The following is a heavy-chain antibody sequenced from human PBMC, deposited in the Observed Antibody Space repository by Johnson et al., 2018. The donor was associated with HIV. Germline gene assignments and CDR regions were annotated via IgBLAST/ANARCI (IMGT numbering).Heavy chain of an antibody. Sequence: VQLVESGGGLVQPGRSLRLSCTASGFTFGDYAMSWVRQAPGKGLEWVGFIRSKAYGGTTEYAASVKGRFTISRDDSKSIAYLQMNSLKTEDTAVYYCAKSIVGATYDAFDIWGQGTMVTVSS. CDR1: GFTFGDYA. CDR2: IRSKAYGGTT. D-gene: IGHD1-26*01. CDR3: AKSIVGATYDAFDI. V-gene: IGHV3-49*04. J-gene: IGHJ3*02.